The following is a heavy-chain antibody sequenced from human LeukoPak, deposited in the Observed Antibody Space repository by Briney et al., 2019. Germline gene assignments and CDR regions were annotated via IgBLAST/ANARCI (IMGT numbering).Heavy chain of an antibody. CDR1: GFTLSSYA. Sequence: GGSLRLSCAASGFTLSSYAMNWVRQAPGKGLEWVSGITGSSDKTFYADSVKGRFTISRDSSKNTMYPQMNSLRGEDSAVYYCAKDLSSSWQIDYWGQGTLVTVSS. D-gene: IGHD6-13*01. V-gene: IGHV3-23*01. CDR3: AKDLSSSWQIDY. J-gene: IGHJ4*02. CDR2: ITGSSDKT.